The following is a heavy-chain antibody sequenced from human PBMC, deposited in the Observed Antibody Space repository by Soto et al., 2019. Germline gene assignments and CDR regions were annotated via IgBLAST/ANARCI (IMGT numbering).Heavy chain of an antibody. J-gene: IGHJ5*02. Sequence: QVQLVQSGAEVKKPGSSVKVSCKASGGTFSSYAISWVRQAPGQGLEWMGGIIPIFGTANYAQKFQGRVTITADKSTSTADMGRSSLRSEDTAVYYGARQESGSYHHWGQGTLVTVSS. CDR1: GGTFSSYA. D-gene: IGHD1-26*01. CDR3: ARQESGSYHH. V-gene: IGHV1-69*06. CDR2: IIPIFGTA.